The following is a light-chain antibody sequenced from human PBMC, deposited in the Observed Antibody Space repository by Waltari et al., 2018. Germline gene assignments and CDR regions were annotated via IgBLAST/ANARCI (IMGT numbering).Light chain of an antibody. Sequence: QSALTQPASVSGSPGQSITISCTGSSSDVGGSNYVSWYQQHPGKAPKLMTYHVSERPSVVSNRFSGSKSGNTASLTISGLQAEDEADYYCISYTTSNTWVFGGGTKLTVL. CDR1: SSDVGGSNY. CDR3: ISYTTSNTWV. V-gene: IGLV2-14*01. CDR2: HVS. J-gene: IGLJ3*02.